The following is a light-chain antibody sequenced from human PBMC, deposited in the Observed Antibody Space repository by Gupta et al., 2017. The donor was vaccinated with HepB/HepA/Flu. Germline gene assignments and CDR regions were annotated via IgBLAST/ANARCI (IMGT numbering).Light chain of an antibody. J-gene: IGKJ2*01. CDR1: QSVASNY. CDR2: AAY. CDR3: QHYGGSPMYT. Sequence: EIVLTQSPGTLSLSPGERATLSCRASQSVASNYLAWYQHRPGQAPRLLIYAAYTRATGIPDRFRGSGSGTVFTLTISRVEPEDFAVYFCQHYGGSPMYTFGQGTKLEI. V-gene: IGKV3-20*01.